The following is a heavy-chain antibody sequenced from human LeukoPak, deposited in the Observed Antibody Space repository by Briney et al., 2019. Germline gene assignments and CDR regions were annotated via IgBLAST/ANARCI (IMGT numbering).Heavy chain of an antibody. D-gene: IGHD6-6*01. V-gene: IGHV3-7*01. CDR1: GFTFSSYW. J-gene: IGHJ6*03. CDR3: ARKGYSSSVYYYYHYYMDV. CDR2: IKQDGSEK. Sequence: GGSLRLSCAASGFTFSSYWMSWVRQAPGKGLEWVANIKQDGSEKYYVDSVKGRFTISRDNAKNSLYLQMNSLRAEDTAVSYRARKGYSSSVYYYYHYYMDVWGKGTTVTVSS.